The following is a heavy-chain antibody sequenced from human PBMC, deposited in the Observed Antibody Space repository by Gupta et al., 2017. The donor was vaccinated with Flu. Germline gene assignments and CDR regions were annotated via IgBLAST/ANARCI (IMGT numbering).Heavy chain of an antibody. V-gene: IGHV1-2*02. CDR3: ARRAGSGIQYTGVDH. CDR1: GYTFTDHS. Sequence: QVQLVQSGAEVKKPGASVKVSCKASGYTFTDHSLHWVRQAPGQGLKWMGWINPNTGGTNYTQKFQGRVTMTRDTSISTAYMELTGLNSDDTAVYYCARRAGSGIQYTGVDHWGQGTLVSVSS. CDR2: INPNTGGT. J-gene: IGHJ4*02. D-gene: IGHD1-26*01.